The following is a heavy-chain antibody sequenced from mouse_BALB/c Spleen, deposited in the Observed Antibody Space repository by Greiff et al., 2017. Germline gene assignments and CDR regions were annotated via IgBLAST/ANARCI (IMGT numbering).Heavy chain of an antibody. CDR1: GFSLTSYG. CDR2: IWAGGST. D-gene: IGHD2-4*01. J-gene: IGHJ4*01. V-gene: IGHV2-9*02. CDR3: ARVPYDYDGAMDY. Sequence: VQLQESGPGLVAPSQSLSITCTVSGFSLTSYGVHWVRQPPGKGLEWLGVIWAGGSTNYNSALMSRLSISKDNSKSQVFLKMNSLQTDDTAMYYCARVPYDYDGAMDYWGQGTSVTVSS.